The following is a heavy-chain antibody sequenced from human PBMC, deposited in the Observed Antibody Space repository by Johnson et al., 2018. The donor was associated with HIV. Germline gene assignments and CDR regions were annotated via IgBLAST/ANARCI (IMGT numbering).Heavy chain of an antibody. CDR3: AKTPGKNWYYSEGTDAFDI. V-gene: IGHV3-30*18. CDR1: GFTFSSYA. Sequence: QVQLVESGGGVVQPGRSVRLSCAASGFTFSSYAMHWVRQAPGNGLEWVAVISYDGSNKYYFDSVKGRFTISRDNSKNTLYLQMNSLRPEDTAVYYCAKTPGKNWYYSEGTDAFDIWGQGTMVTVSS. D-gene: IGHD3-22*01. J-gene: IGHJ3*02. CDR2: ISYDGSNK.